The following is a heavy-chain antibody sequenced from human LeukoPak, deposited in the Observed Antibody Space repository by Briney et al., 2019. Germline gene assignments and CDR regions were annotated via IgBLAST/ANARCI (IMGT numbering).Heavy chain of an antibody. CDR3: AKDTQSGAFDI. Sequence: GVSLRLSCAASGFTFDNCAMHWVRQAPGKGLEWVTGISWNSGSIGYADSVKGRFTISRDNAKNSLFLQMNSLRAEDTALYYCAKDTQSGAFDIWGQGTMVTVSS. V-gene: IGHV3-9*01. J-gene: IGHJ3*02. CDR1: GFTFDNCA. CDR2: ISWNSGSI. D-gene: IGHD7-27*01.